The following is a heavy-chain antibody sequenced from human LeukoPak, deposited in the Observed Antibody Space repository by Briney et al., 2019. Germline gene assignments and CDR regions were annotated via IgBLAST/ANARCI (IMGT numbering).Heavy chain of an antibody. CDR1: GYTFTSYD. V-gene: IGHV1-8*01. D-gene: IGHD6-19*01. CDR2: MNPNSGNT. Sequence: ASVKVSCKASGYTFTSYDINWVRQATGQGLEWMGWMNPNSGNTGYAQKFQGRVTMTRNTSISTAYMELSSLRSEDTAVYYCARGDSSGWCVDYWGQGTLVTASS. J-gene: IGHJ4*02. CDR3: ARGDSSGWCVDY.